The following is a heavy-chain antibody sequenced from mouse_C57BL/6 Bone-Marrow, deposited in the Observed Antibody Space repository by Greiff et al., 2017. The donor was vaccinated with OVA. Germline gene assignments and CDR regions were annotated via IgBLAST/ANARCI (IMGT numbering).Heavy chain of an antibody. Sequence: EVQLQQSGPELVKPGASVKISCKASGYSFTGYYMNWVKQSPKQSLEWIGEINPSTGGTTYNQKFKAKATLTVDKSSSTAYMQLKSLTSEDSAVYYCARAGDGSSPRFAYWGKGTLVTVSA. CDR3: ARAGDGSSPRFAY. J-gene: IGHJ3*01. D-gene: IGHD1-1*01. CDR1: GYSFTGYY. CDR2: INPSTGGT. V-gene: IGHV1-42*01.